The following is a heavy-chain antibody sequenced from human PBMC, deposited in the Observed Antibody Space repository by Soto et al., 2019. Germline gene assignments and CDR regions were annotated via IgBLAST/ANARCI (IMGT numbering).Heavy chain of an antibody. CDR1: GFDVSNTD. CDR2: IYSGGYT. D-gene: IGHD3-22*01. V-gene: IGHV3-66*01. CDR3: ARDAIIVIAAPESYFDY. J-gene: IGHJ4*02. Sequence: EVQLVESGGDLVQRGGSLRLSCAASGFDVSNTDMSWVRQAPGKGLEWVSVIYSGGYTNYADSVKGRFIVSRDSPKNTLYLQMDSLRAEDTAVYYCARDAIIVIAAPESYFDYWGQGTLVTVSS.